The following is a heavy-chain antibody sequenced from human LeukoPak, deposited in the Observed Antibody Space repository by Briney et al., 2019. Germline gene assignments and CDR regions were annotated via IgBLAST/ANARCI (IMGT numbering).Heavy chain of an antibody. V-gene: IGHV4-59*01. J-gene: IGHJ5*02. Sequence: SETLSLTCTVSGGSITSYHWSWIRQPPGKGLEWIGYISYSGSTNYNPSLKSRVTISLDTSKNQFSLKLSSVTAADTAVYYCASGGYCGSTSCYPNWFDPWGQGTLVTVSS. CDR3: ASGGYCGSTSCYPNWFDP. D-gene: IGHD2-2*01. CDR2: ISYSGST. CDR1: GGSITSYH.